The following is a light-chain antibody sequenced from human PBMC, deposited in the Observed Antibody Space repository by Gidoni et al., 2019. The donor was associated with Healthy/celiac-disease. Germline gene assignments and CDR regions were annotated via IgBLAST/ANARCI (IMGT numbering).Light chain of an antibody. Sequence: EIVLTHSPGTLSLPTGARAPLSCRASQSVGSNSLAWYQQNPGQAPRLLIYGASSRAPGIPDRFSGSGSGTDFTLTVSRLEPEDFAVYFCQQYGSSPPNTFGQGTKLEIK. V-gene: IGKV3-20*01. CDR1: QSVGSNS. CDR2: GAS. CDR3: QQYGSSPPNT. J-gene: IGKJ2*01.